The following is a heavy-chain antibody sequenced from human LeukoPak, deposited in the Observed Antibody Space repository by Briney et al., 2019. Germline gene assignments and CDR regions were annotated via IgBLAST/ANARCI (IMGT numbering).Heavy chain of an antibody. V-gene: IGHV4-59*08. Sequence: PSETLSLTCTVSGGSISTYYWTWIRQPPGKGLEWVGYIYSSGTTNYNPSLNSRVTISLDTSKNQFSLNLRSVTAADTAVYYCARHAPAVTGTGYFDYWGQGTLVAVPS. J-gene: IGHJ4*02. CDR3: ARHAPAVTGTGYFDY. CDR1: GGSISTYY. D-gene: IGHD6-19*01. CDR2: IYSSGTT.